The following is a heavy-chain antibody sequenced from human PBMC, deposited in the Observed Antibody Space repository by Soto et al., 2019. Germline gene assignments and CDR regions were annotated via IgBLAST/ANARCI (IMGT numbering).Heavy chain of an antibody. J-gene: IGHJ5*02. D-gene: IGHD1-7*01. CDR3: ARGATETTGLRWFDP. CDR1: GFTFNNYW. V-gene: IGHV3-74*01. CDR2: INSDGSST. Sequence: GGSLRLSCAASGFTFNNYWMHWVRQAPGKGLVWVSRINSDGSSTRYADSVKGRFTFSRDNAKNTLYLQMNSLRAEDTAIYYCARGATETTGLRWFDPWGQGTLVTVSS.